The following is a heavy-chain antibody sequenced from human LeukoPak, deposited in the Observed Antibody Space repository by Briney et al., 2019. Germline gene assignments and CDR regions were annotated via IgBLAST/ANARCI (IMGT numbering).Heavy chain of an antibody. Sequence: SGGSLRLSCAASGFTFSSYGMHWVRQAPGKGLEWVAVISYDGSNKYYADSVKGRFTISGDNSKNTLYLQMNSLRAEDTAVYYCAKDFDIWGQGTMVTVSS. V-gene: IGHV3-30*18. J-gene: IGHJ3*02. CDR1: GFTFSSYG. CDR3: AKDFDI. CDR2: ISYDGSNK.